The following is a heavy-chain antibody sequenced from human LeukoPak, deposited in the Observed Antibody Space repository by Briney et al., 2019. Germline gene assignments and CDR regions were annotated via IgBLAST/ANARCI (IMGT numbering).Heavy chain of an antibody. D-gene: IGHD3-10*01. CDR1: GFTFNIYN. J-gene: IGHJ4*02. CDR2: ISSSSSYI. CDR3: ARDTTIYYGSGSYNY. Sequence: GGSLRLSCAASGFTFNIYNMNWVRQAPGKGLEWVSSISSSSSYIYYADSVKGRFTISRDNAKNSLYLQMNSLRAEDTAVYYCARDTTIYYGSGSYNYWGQGTLVTVSS. V-gene: IGHV3-21*01.